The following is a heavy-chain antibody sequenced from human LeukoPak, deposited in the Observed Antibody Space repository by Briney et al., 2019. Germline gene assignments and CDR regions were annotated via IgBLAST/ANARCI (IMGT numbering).Heavy chain of an antibody. V-gene: IGHV3-30-3*01. Sequence: GGSLRLPCAASGFTFSSYAMHWVRQAPGKGLEWVAVISYDGSNKYYADSVKGRFTISRDNSKNTLYLQMNSLRAEDTAVYYCAKGYCTGTTCYEGGNWFDPWGREPWSPSPQ. D-gene: IGHD2-2*01. J-gene: IGHJ5*02. CDR3: AKGYCTGTTCYEGGNWFDP. CDR2: ISYDGSNK. CDR1: GFTFSSYA.